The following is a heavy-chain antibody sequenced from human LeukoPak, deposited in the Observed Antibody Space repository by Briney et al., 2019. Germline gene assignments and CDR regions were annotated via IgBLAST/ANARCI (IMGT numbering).Heavy chain of an antibody. J-gene: IGHJ4*02. CDR3: ATDQGDY. CDR1: GGSFTSYG. CDR2: IIPIYGRA. V-gene: IGHV1-69*13. Sequence: ASVKVSCKASGGSFTSYGISWVRQAPGQGLEWMGKIIPIYGRANYGQKFQGRVTITADESTSTAYMELSSLRSEDTAVYYCATDQGDYWGQGTLVTVSS.